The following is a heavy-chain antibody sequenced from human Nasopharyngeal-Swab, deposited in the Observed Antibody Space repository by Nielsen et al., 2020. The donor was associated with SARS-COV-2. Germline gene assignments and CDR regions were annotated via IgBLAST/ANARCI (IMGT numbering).Heavy chain of an antibody. D-gene: IGHD3-16*02. V-gene: IGHV2-5*02. CDR2: IYWDDDK. Sequence: SGPTLLKPIQTLTLTCTFYGFSLNTRGVAVGWIRPPPGTALAWLALIYWDDDKLYSPSLRSRHTITKDTSKNQVILRMTNMDPLDTATYYCAHRPPTAVAVIGDFQHWGPGTLVTVSS. CDR3: AHRPPTAVAVIGDFQH. J-gene: IGHJ1*01. CDR1: GFSLNTRGVA.